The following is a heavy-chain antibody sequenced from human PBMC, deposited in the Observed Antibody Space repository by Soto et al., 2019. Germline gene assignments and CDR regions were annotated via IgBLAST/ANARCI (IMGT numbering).Heavy chain of an antibody. J-gene: IGHJ4*02. CDR1: GGSISSNSYY. CDR3: ARHAAYDSVWGKSDGSDY. D-gene: IGHD3-16*01. CDR2: MYYSGAN. V-gene: IGHV4-39*01. Sequence: QLQLQESGPGLVKPSETLSLACTVSGGSISSNSYYWDWMRQPPGKGLEWIGSMYYSGANYHNPSLQSRVTISVDTSKNQFSLHLSSVTAADTAVYYCARHAAYDSVWGKSDGSDYWGQGTLVTVSS.